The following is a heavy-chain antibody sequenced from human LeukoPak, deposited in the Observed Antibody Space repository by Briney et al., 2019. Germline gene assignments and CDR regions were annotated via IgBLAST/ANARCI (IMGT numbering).Heavy chain of an antibody. Sequence: ASVRVSCKDSGYTFTSYGISWARQAPGQGLEWMGWISAYNGNTNYAQKLQGRVTMTTDTSTSTAYMELRSLRSDDTAVYYCARVRLTGTTYGDDYWGQGTLVTVSS. CDR2: ISAYNGNT. D-gene: IGHD1-20*01. CDR1: GYTFTSYG. V-gene: IGHV1-18*01. CDR3: ARVRLTGTTYGDDY. J-gene: IGHJ4*02.